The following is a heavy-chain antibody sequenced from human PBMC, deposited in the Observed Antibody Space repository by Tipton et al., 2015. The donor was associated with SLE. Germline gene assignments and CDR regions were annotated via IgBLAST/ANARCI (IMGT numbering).Heavy chain of an antibody. V-gene: IGHV4-59*01. J-gene: IGHJ5*02. CDR3: ARGVEDFGVVINIWFDP. CDR1: GGSISSYY. CDR2: IYYSGST. Sequence: TLSLTCTVSGGSISSYYWSWIRQPPGKGLEWIGYIYYSGSTNYNPSLKSRVTISVDTSKNQFSLKLSSVTAADTAVYYCARGVEDFGVVINIWFDPWGQGTLVTVPS. D-gene: IGHD3-3*01.